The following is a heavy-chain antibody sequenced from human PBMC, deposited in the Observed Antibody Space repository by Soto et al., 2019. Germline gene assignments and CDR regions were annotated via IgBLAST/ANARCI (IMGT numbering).Heavy chain of an antibody. CDR3: AKDICNRNTGYHYQYGMDV. D-gene: IGHD3-16*01. CDR2: ISWNSGSI. V-gene: IGHV3-9*01. J-gene: IGHJ6*02. CDR1: GFNFDEYA. Sequence: EVQLVESGGGLVQPGRSLRLSCAASGFNFDEYAMHWVRQAPGKGLEWVSGISWNSGSIVYADSVKGRFTISRDNAKNALYMQMNSLRVEDTALYYCAKDICNRNTGYHYQYGMDVWGQGTTVTVSS.